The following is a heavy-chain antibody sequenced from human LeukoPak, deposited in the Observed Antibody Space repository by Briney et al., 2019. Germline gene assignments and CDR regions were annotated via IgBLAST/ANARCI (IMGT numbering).Heavy chain of an antibody. J-gene: IGHJ4*02. V-gene: IGHV4-4*07. CDR1: GGSITSYY. Sequence: KPSETLSLTCTVSGGSITSYYWSWIRQPAGKGLEWIGRIYTSGSTNYNPSLESRVTMSRDMSKNQFSLKLSSVTAADTAVYYCARDLVGVGYFDYWGQGTLVTVSS. CDR3: ARDLVGVGYFDY. CDR2: IYTSGST. D-gene: IGHD2-15*01.